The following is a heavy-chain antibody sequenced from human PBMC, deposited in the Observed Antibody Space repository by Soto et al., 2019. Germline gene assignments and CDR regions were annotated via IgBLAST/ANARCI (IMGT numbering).Heavy chain of an antibody. CDR2: ISGSGGTT. CDR1: GFTFSDYY. V-gene: IGHV3-11*01. D-gene: IGHD2-2*01. J-gene: IGHJ6*02. CDR3: ARGSSGVDV. Sequence: GGSLRLFCAASGFTFSDYYMTWIRQAPGKGLQWVSYISGSGGTTYYADSVKGRFTISRDNARKSLYLQMSSLRTEDTAVYYCARGSSGVDVWGQGTTVTVSS.